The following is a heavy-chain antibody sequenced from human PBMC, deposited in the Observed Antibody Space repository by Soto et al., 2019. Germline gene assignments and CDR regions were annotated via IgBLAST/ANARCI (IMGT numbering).Heavy chain of an antibody. CDR1: GFTFSSYA. V-gene: IGHV3-30-3*01. CDR2: ISYEGSNK. CDR3: ARPYGDYGGFWFDP. J-gene: IGHJ5*02. D-gene: IGHD4-17*01. Sequence: QVQLVESGGGVVQPGRSLRLSCAASGFTFSSYAMHWVRQAPGKGLEWVAVISYEGSNKYYADSVKGRFTISRDNSKNALYLQMNSLRAEDTAVYYCARPYGDYGGFWFDPWGQGTLVTVSS.